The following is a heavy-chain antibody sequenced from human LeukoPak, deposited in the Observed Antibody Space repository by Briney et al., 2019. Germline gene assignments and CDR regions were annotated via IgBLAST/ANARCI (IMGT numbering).Heavy chain of an antibody. CDR1: GFTFSSYS. CDR3: ARDQTTGDRPDYYYYYMDV. D-gene: IGHD7-27*01. CDR2: ISSSSSTI. V-gene: IGHV3-48*01. Sequence: GGSLRLSCAASGFTFSSYSMNWVRQAPGKGLEWVSYISSSSSTIYYADSVKGRFTISRDNAKNSLYLQMNSLRAEDTAVYYCARDQTTGDRPDYYYYYMDVWGKGTTVTVSS. J-gene: IGHJ6*03.